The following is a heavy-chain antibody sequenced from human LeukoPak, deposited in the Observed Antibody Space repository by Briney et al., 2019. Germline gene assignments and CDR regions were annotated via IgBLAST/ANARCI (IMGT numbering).Heavy chain of an antibody. Sequence: GGSLRLSCAASGFTFSSYAMHWVRQAPGKGLEWVAVISYDGSNKYYADSVKGRFTISRDNSKNTLYLQMNSLRAEDTAVYYCARGGQYSGSYSGFDYWGQGTLVTVSS. CDR1: GFTFSSYA. V-gene: IGHV3-30-3*01. CDR2: ISYDGSNK. CDR3: ARGGQYSGSYSGFDY. D-gene: IGHD1-26*01. J-gene: IGHJ4*02.